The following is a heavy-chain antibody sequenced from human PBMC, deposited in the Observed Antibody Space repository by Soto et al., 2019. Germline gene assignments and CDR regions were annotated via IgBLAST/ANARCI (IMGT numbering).Heavy chain of an antibody. CDR2: IYSGGST. V-gene: IGHV3-66*01. CDR3: ASPTPYYYDSSGYYFAFDI. CDR1: GFTVSSNY. J-gene: IGHJ3*02. Sequence: GGSLRLSCAASGFTVSSNYMSWVRQAPGKGLEWVSVIYSGGSTYYADSLKGRFTISRDNSKNTLYLQMNSLRAEDTAVYYCASPTPYYYDSSGYYFAFDIWGQGTMVTVSS. D-gene: IGHD3-22*01.